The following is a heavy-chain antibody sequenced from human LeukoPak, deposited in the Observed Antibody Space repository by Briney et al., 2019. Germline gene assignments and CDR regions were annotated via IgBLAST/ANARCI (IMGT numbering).Heavy chain of an antibody. Sequence: SETLSLTCTVSGDSMSNHYWSWIRQPPGKGLEWIGYIYYSGGTNYNPSLNSRVTISIDTPENQFSLRLSSVTAADTAVYYCARGNGWFFYWGQGTLVTVSS. D-gene: IGHD6-19*01. CDR2: IYYSGGT. J-gene: IGHJ4*02. CDR3: ARGNGWFFY. CDR1: GDSMSNHY. V-gene: IGHV4-59*11.